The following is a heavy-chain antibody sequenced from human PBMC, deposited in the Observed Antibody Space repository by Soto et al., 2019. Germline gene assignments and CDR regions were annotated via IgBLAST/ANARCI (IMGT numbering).Heavy chain of an antibody. CDR2: TYYRSKWDY. CDR1: GDSVSTYSAT. CDR3: ARLIGNSWLDS. D-gene: IGHD2-8*01. J-gene: IGHJ5*01. Sequence: SQTLSLTCAISGDSVSTYSATCDWIRQSPSRGLEWLGRTYYRSKWDYDYAASVKGRININPDTSNNQVSLHLDSVTPDDTAVYYCARLIGNSWLDSWGQGTLVTVSS. V-gene: IGHV6-1*01.